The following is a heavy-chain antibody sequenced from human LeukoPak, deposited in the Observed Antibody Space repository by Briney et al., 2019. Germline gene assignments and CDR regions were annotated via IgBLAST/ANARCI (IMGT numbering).Heavy chain of an antibody. CDR1: GYTFTSYG. V-gene: IGHV1-18*01. D-gene: IGHD2-2*02. CDR2: ISAYNGNT. CDR3: ARGGCSSTSCYTLY. Sequence: ASVKVSCKASGYTFTSYGISWVRQAPGQGLEWMGWISAYNGNTNYAQKLQGRVTMTRDTSISTAYMELSRLRSDDTAVYYCARGGCSSTSCYTLYWGQGTLVTVSS. J-gene: IGHJ4*02.